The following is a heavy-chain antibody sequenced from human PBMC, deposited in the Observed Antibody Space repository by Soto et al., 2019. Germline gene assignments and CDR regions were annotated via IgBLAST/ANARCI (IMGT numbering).Heavy chain of an antibody. V-gene: IGHV1-69*02. D-gene: IGHD2-2*01. J-gene: IGHJ6*02. CDR1: GGTFSRYS. CDR3: ARNDRDRETGLVPAAIDGMDV. CDR2: IIPIFGIA. Sequence: QVQLVQSGAEVKKPGSSVKVSCKASGGTFSRYSITWVRQAPGHGLEWIGRIIPIFGIASYAQKFQGRVTITADESTSTAYMELSSLRSDHTAVYYCARNDRDRETGLVPAAIDGMDVWGQGTTVTVSS.